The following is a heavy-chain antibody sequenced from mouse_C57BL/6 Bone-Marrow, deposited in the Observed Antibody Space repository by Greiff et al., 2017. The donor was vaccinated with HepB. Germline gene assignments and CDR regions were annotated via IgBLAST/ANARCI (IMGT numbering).Heavy chain of an antibody. CDR1: GYTFTSYW. D-gene: IGHD1-1*01. J-gene: IGHJ2*01. V-gene: IGHV1-50*01. Sequence: QVQLQQPGAELVKPGASVKLSCKASGYTFTSYWMQWVKQRPGQGLEWIGEIDPSDSYTNYNQKFKGKATLTVDTSSSTAYMQLSSLTSEDSAVYDCERRGYYYGSSSDYFDYWGQGTTLTVSS. CDR2: IDPSDSYT. CDR3: ERRGYYYGSSSDYFDY.